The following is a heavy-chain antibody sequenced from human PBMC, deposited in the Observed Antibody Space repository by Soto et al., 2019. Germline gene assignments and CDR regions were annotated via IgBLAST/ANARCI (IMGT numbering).Heavy chain of an antibody. J-gene: IGHJ6*03. CDR2: ISWNSGSI. CDR3: AKCGDNYYYYYMDV. V-gene: IGHV3-9*01. CDR1: GFTFDDYA. Sequence: GGSLRLSCAASGFTFDDYAMHWVRQAPGKGLEWVSGISWNSGSIGYADSVKGRFTISRDNAKNSLYLQMNSLRAEDTALYYCAKCGDNYYYYYMDVWGKGTTVTVSS. D-gene: IGHD4-17*01.